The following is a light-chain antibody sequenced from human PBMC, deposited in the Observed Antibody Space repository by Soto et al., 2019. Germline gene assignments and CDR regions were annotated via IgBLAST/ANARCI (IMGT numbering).Light chain of an antibody. Sequence: EIVLTQSPGTLSLSPGERVTLSCRATQRVSSNYVACYQQRPGHPPRLLIYSAAIRATGGPARFSGSRSGAEFTLTISSLQSEDFAVYYCQHYVTWPLTFGGGTKVDIK. CDR1: QRVSSN. CDR2: SAA. CDR3: QHYVTWPLT. V-gene: IGKV3-15*01. J-gene: IGKJ4*01.